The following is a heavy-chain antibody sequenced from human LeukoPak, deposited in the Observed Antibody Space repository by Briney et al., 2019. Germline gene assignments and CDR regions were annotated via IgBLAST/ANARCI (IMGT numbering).Heavy chain of an antibody. CDR3: ARGGATIFGVVGFGFDP. J-gene: IGHJ5*02. D-gene: IGHD3-3*01. V-gene: IGHV1-3*01. CDR2: INAGNGDT. Sequence: GASLKVSCKASGYTFTNYVMHWVRQAPGQRPEWMGWINAGNGDTKYSQKFQGRVTMTRDTSTSTVYMELSSLRSEDTAVYYCARGGATIFGVVGFGFDPWGQGTLVTVTS. CDR1: GYTFTNYV.